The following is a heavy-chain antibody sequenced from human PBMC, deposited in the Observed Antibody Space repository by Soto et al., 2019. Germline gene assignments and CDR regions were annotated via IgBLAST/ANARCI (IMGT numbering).Heavy chain of an antibody. CDR2: INTYNGNT. CDR3: AMVDVYVTPSPQDV. J-gene: IGHJ6*02. V-gene: IGHV1-18*01. Sequence: QVQLVQSGAEVKNPGASVKVSCKASGYTFTRYGIGWARQAPGQGLEWMGWINTYNGNTNYAQNVQGRVTLTTDTPTSTAYMELSSLISNDTAIYYCAMVDVYVTPSPQDVWGQGTTVIVSS. D-gene: IGHD3-16*01. CDR1: GYTFTRYG.